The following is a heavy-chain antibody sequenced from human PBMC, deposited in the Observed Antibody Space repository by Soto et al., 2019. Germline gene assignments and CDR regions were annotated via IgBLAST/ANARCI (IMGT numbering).Heavy chain of an antibody. Sequence: PSETLSLTCTVSGGSISSYYWSWIRQPPGKGLEWIGYIYYSGSTNYNPSLKSRVTISVDTSKNQFSLKLSSVTAADTAVYYCARDMRGFYYDRTNWFDPWGQGTLVTVSS. D-gene: IGHD3-22*01. J-gene: IGHJ5*02. CDR2: IYYSGST. V-gene: IGHV4-59*01. CDR1: GGSISSYY. CDR3: ARDMRGFYYDRTNWFDP.